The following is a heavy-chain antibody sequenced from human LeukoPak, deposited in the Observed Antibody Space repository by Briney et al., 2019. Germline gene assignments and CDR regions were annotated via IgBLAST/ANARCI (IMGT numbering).Heavy chain of an antibody. CDR2: INSDGSST. Sequence: GGSLRLSCAASGFTFSTYWVHWVRQAAGKGLVWVSRINSDGSSTRYADSVKGRFTISRDNARNTLYLQMNSLRAEDTAVYYCARDPEYSGYNFDYWGQGALVTVSS. J-gene: IGHJ4*02. CDR3: ARDPEYSGYNFDY. CDR1: GFTFSTYW. V-gene: IGHV3-74*01. D-gene: IGHD5-12*01.